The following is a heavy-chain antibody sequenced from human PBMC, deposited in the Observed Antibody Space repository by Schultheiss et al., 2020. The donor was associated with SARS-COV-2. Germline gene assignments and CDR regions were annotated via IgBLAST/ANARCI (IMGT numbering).Heavy chain of an antibody. CDR2: ISSSSSYI. J-gene: IGHJ5*02. CDR1: GFTFSSYS. Sequence: GGSLRLSCAASGFTFSSYSMNWVRQAPGKGLEWVSSISSSSSYIYYADSVKGRFTISRDNAKNSLYLQMNSLRAEDTAVYYCARGPPMVQGVIWWFDPWGQGTLVTVSS. D-gene: IGHD3-10*01. V-gene: IGHV3-21*04. CDR3: ARGPPMVQGVIWWFDP.